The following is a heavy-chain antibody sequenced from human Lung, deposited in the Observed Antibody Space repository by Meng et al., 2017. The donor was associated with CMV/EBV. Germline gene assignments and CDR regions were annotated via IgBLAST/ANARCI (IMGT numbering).Heavy chain of an antibody. CDR2: IRSKNSGGTT. J-gene: IGHJ4*03. D-gene: IGHD2-15*01. CDR1: GFSAGDSF. CDR3: TRCGINCYLDY. Sequence: SCTVSGFSAGDSFMTWVRQAPGKGLEWVGFIRSKNSGGTTEYAASVKGRFTISRDESNSVAYLQMNSLRIEDTAVYYCTRCGINCYLDYWGQGPLVTVSS. V-gene: IGHV3-49*04.